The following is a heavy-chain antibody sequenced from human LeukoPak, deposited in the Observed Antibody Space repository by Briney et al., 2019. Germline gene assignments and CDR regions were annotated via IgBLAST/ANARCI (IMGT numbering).Heavy chain of an antibody. D-gene: IGHD1-26*01. Sequence: ASVKVSCKASGYTFTGYYMHWVRQAPGQGLEWMGWINPNSGDTNYIQKFQGRVTMTRDTSISTAYMELSRLRSDDTAVYYCARGEWGGFYYYYMDVWGKGTTVTISS. V-gene: IGHV1-2*02. CDR3: ARGEWGGFYYYYMDV. CDR2: INPNSGDT. J-gene: IGHJ6*03. CDR1: GYTFTGYY.